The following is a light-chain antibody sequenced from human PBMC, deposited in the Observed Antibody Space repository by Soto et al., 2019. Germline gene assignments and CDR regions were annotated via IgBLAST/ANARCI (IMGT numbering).Light chain of an antibody. CDR1: SSVVGGYNY. CDR2: DVS. CDR3: CSYAGSYSWV. Sequence: QSALTQPRSVSGSPGQSVTISCTGTSSVVGGYNYVSWYQQHPGKAPKLMIYDVSRRPSGVPDRFSGSKSGSTASLTISGLQAEDEADYYCCSYAGSYSWVFGGWTKLTVL. V-gene: IGLV2-11*01. J-gene: IGLJ3*02.